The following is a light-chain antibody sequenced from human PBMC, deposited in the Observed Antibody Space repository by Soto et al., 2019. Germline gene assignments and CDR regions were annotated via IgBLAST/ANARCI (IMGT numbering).Light chain of an antibody. CDR3: GTWDSSLSAGVV. CDR1: SSHIGNNY. CDR2: DNN. Sequence: QSVLTQPPSVSAAPGQKVTISCSGSSSHIGNNYVSWYQQLPGTAPKLLIYDNNKRPSGIPDRFSGSKSGTSATLGITGLQTGDEADDYCGTWDSSLSAGVVFGGGTKVTVL. J-gene: IGLJ2*01. V-gene: IGLV1-51*01.